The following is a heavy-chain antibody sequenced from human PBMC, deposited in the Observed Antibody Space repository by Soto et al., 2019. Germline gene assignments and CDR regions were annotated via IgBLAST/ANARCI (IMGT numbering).Heavy chain of an antibody. CDR2: VSGRGDGT. Sequence: EIQILESGGALVQPGGSLRLSCSVSGFTFSDYAMNWVRQAPGKGLEWVSAVSGRGDGTFYEDSVKGRFTISRDNSKNTVYMQINSLTVDDAAVYSCANDVEEVLPYDGMDVWGGGTTVRDSS. V-gene: IGHV3-23*01. CDR3: ANDVEEVLPYDGMDV. CDR1: GFTFSDYA. J-gene: IGHJ6*04.